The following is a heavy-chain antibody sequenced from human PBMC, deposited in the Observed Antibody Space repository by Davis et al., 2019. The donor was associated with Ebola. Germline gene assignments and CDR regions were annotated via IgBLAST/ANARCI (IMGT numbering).Heavy chain of an antibody. J-gene: IGHJ4*02. CDR2: ISSSSSTI. CDR3: ARGWNGAFDY. D-gene: IGHD1-1*01. CDR1: GFTFSSYS. Sequence: GGSLRLSCAASGFTFSSYSMNWVRQAPGKGLEWVSYISSSSSTIYYADSVKGRFTISRDNSKNTLYLQMNSLRAEDTAVYYCARGWNGAFDYWGQGTLVTVSS. V-gene: IGHV3-48*01.